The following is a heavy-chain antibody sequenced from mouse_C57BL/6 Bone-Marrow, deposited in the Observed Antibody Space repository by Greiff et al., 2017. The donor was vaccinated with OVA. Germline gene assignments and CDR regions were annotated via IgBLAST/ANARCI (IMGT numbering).Heavy chain of an antibody. CDR2: INPSSGYT. CDR3: DWCGSSRRHYFDY. V-gene: IGHV1-7*01. Sequence: QVQLKESGAELAKPGASVKLSCKASGYTFTSYWMHWVKQRPGQGLEWIGYINPSSGYTKYNQKFKDKATLTADKASSTAYMQLSSLTYEDSAVDYCDWCGSSRRHYFDYWGQGTTLTVSS. D-gene: IGHD1-1*01. CDR1: GYTFTSYW. J-gene: IGHJ2*01.